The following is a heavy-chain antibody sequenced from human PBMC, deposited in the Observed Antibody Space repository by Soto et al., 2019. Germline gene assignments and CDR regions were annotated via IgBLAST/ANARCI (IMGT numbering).Heavy chain of an antibody. Sequence: QVQLQEWGPGLVKPSQTLSLTCTVSGGSISSGGYYWSRIRQHPGKGLEWSVYNNYSGSTYYNPTIKSRVNNSVDTSKIQFSLKPSSVTAAHTSVYYCASVPLSRLPMTAYSAFDLWGQGTMVTVSS. D-gene: IGHD3-22*01. J-gene: IGHJ3*01. V-gene: IGHV4-31*03. CDR3: ASVPLSRLPMTAYSAFDL. CDR1: GGSISSGGYY. CDR2: NNYSGST.